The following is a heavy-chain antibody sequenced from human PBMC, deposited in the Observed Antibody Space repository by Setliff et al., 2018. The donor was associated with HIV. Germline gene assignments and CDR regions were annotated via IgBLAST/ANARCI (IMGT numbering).Heavy chain of an antibody. CDR2: IKQDGSEK. D-gene: IGHD3-22*01. V-gene: IGHV3-7*03. J-gene: IGHJ4*02. CDR1: GFTFSSYW. CDR3: ARAYNVYDYRFDSSGYDY. Sequence: GGSLRLSCAASGFTFSSYWMSWVRQAPGKGLEWVANIKQDGSEKHYVDPVKGRFTISRDNAKNSLYLQMNSLRAEDTAVYYCARAYNVYDYRFDSSGYDYWGQGTLVTVSS.